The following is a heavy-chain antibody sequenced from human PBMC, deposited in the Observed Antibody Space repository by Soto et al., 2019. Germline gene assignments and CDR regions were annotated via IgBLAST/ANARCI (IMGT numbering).Heavy chain of an antibody. V-gene: IGHV5-10-1*01. Sequence: GESLKISCKGSGYSFTSYWISWVRQMPGKGLEWMGRIDPSASYTNYSTSFQGHVTISADKSISTAYLQWSSLKASDTAMYYCARYYFDFWSGYPPMDVWGQGTTVTVSS. CDR2: IDPSASYT. CDR3: ARYYFDFWSGYPPMDV. CDR1: GYSFTSYW. D-gene: IGHD3-3*01. J-gene: IGHJ6*02.